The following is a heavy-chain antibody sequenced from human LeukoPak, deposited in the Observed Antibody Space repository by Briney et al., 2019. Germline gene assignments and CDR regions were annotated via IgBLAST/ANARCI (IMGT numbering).Heavy chain of an antibody. CDR3: ARENFDY. Sequence: ASVKVSCKASGYTFTNYDINWVRQATGQGLEWTGYMNPNSGNTGYAQKFRGRVTITKNTSINTAYMDLSSLRSEDTAVYYCARENFDYWGQGTLVTVSS. J-gene: IGHJ4*02. V-gene: IGHV1-8*03. CDR2: MNPNSGNT. CDR1: GYTFTNYD.